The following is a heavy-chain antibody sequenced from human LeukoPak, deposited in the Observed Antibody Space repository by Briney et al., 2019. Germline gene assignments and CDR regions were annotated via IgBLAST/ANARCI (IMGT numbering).Heavy chain of an antibody. CDR3: ARARQLWFWKKRGENWFDP. D-gene: IGHD5-18*01. CDR1: GYTFTSYD. J-gene: IGHJ5*02. V-gene: IGHV1-8*01. CDR2: MNPNSGNT. Sequence: EASVKVSCKASGYTFTSYDINWVRQATGQGLEWMGWMNPNSGNTGYAQKFQGRVTMTRNTSISTAYMELSSLRSEDTAVYYCARARQLWFWKKRGENWFDPWGQGTLVTVSS.